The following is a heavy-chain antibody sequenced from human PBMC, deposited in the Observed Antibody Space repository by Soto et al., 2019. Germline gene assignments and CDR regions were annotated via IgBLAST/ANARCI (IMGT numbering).Heavy chain of an antibody. J-gene: IGHJ4*02. V-gene: IGHV3-23*01. CDR3: AKAVGQYLYFGNN. CDR2: IDTSGHNT. D-gene: IGHD3-9*01. CDR1: GLTFIRYA. Sequence: EVQVLESGGGLIQPGGYLRLSCAFSGLTFIRYAASWVRQAPGKGLEWVSGIDTSGHNTYYADFVKGRFTISRDNSNNTLFLHMSNLRASDTAVYYCAKAVGQYLYFGNNWGQGILVTVSS.